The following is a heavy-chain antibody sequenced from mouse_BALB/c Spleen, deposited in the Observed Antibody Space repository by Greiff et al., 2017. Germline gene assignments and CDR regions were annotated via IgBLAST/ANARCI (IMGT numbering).Heavy chain of an antibody. CDR2: IWSGGST. V-gene: IGHV2-2*02. CDR3: ARNWVARYYAMDY. Sequence: VHLVESGPGLVQPSQSLSITCTVSGFSLTSYGVHWVRQSPGKGLEWLGVIWSGGSTDYNAAFISRLSISKDNSKSQVFFKMNSLQANDTAIYYCARNWVARYYAMDYWGQGTSVTVSS. CDR1: GFSLTSYG. J-gene: IGHJ4*01. D-gene: IGHD1-1*02.